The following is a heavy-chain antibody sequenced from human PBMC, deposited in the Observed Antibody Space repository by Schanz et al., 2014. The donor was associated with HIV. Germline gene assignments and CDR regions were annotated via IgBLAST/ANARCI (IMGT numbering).Heavy chain of an antibody. D-gene: IGHD2-21*02. CDR3: ARDFNIGDQYYFDH. CDR2: INPNSGGT. V-gene: IGHV1-2*02. J-gene: IGHJ4*02. CDR1: GYAFSDSY. Sequence: QVQLVQSGAEVKKPGASVKVSCKASGYAFSDSYIQWVRQVPEQGLEGMGWINPNSGGTKYVQKFQGRVTMTRDTSTSTVYMHLSSLRSDDTAVYFCARDFNIGDQYYFDHWGQGTLVTVSS.